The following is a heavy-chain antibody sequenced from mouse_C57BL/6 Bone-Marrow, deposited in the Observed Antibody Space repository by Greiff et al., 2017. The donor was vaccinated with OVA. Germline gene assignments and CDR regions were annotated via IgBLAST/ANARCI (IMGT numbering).Heavy chain of an antibody. Sequence: QVQLKQPGAELVRPGSSVKLSCKASGYTFTSYWMHWVKQRPIQGLEWIGNIDPSDSETHYNQKFKDKATLTVDKSSSTAYMQLSSLTSEDSAVYYCARRGGYFYWYFDVWGTGTTVTVSS. CDR1: GYTFTSYW. V-gene: IGHV1-52*01. D-gene: IGHD2-3*01. J-gene: IGHJ1*03. CDR2: IDPSDSET. CDR3: ARRGGYFYWYFDV.